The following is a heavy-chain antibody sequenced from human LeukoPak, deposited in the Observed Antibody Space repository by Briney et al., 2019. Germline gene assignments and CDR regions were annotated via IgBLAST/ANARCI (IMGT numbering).Heavy chain of an antibody. V-gene: IGHV3-23*01. D-gene: IGHD6-13*01. CDR3: VKHVGSRWSNNRFDP. CDR1: GFTFDSYA. Sequence: GGSLGLSCAASGFTFDSYAMSWVRQAPGKGLEWVSAVSRFGGTTYYADSAKGRFTISRDNSNNTVYLQMNSLRVGDTALYYCVKHVGSRWSNNRFDPWGQGTLVTVS. J-gene: IGHJ5*02. CDR2: VSRFGGTT.